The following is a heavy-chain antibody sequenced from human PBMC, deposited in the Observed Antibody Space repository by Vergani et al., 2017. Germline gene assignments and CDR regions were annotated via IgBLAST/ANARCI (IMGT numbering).Heavy chain of an antibody. D-gene: IGHD3-3*01. J-gene: IGHJ6*03. CDR2: ISSSSSTI. V-gene: IGHV3-48*01. CDR1: GFTFSSYS. Sequence: VQLVESGGGLVQPGGSLRLSCAASGFTFSSYSMNWVRQAPGKGLEWVSYISSSSSTIYYADSVKGRFTISRDNAKNSLYLQMNSLRAEDTAVYYCARDRFYYYYYMDVWGKGTTVTVSS. CDR3: ARDRFYYYYYMDV.